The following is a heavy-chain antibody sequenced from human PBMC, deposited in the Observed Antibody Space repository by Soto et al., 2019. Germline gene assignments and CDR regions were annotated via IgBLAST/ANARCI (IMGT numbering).Heavy chain of an antibody. V-gene: IGHV3-23*01. D-gene: IGHD3-3*01. CDR3: AKESWAYYDFWSGYQNWFGP. CDR1: GFTFSSYA. J-gene: IGHJ5*02. CDR2: ISGSGGST. Sequence: EVQLLESGGGLVQPGGSLRLSCAASGFTFSSYAMSWVRQAPGKGLEWVSAISGSGGSTYYADSVKGRFTISRDNSKNTLYLQMNSLRAEGTAVYYCAKESWAYYDFWSGYQNWFGPWGQGTLVAVSA.